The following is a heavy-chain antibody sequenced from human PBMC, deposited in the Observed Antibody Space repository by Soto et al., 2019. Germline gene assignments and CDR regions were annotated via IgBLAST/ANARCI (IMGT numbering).Heavy chain of an antibody. J-gene: IGHJ3*02. V-gene: IGHV4-34*01. CDR1: GGSFSGYY. CDR2: INHSGST. Sequence: QVQLQQWGAGLLKPSETLSLNCAVYGGSFSGYYWSWIRQPPGKGLEWIGEINHSGSTNYNPSLKSRVPISVDPSKNQFCLKLSAVTAAYTAVYYCAREGGITIFGGVISRDAGDIWGQGTMVTVSS. D-gene: IGHD3-3*01. CDR3: AREGGITIFGGVISRDAGDI.